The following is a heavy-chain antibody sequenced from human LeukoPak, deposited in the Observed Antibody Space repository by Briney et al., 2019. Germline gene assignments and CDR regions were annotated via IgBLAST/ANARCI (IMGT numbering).Heavy chain of an antibody. Sequence: PGGSLRLSCAASGFTFSSYGMHWVRQAPGKGLEWVAVISYDGSNKYYADSVKGRFTISRDNSKNTLYLQMNSLRAEDTAVYYCARVSSSSTNYFDSWGQGTLVTVSS. V-gene: IGHV3-30*03. CDR2: ISYDGSNK. J-gene: IGHJ4*02. D-gene: IGHD6-19*01. CDR3: ARVSSSSTNYFDS. CDR1: GFTFSSYG.